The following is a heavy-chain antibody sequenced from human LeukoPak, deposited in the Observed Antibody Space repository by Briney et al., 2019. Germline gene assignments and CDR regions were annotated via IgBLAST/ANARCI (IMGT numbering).Heavy chain of an antibody. Sequence: ASVKVSCKASGYTFTSYGISWVRQAPGQGLEWMGWISAYNGNTNYAQKLQGRVTMTTDTSTSTAYMELRSLRSDDTAVYYCARAPGGYCSSTSCYTYGDYWGQGTLVTVSS. CDR2: ISAYNGNT. CDR1: GYTFTSYG. CDR3: ARAPGGYCSSTSCYTYGDY. D-gene: IGHD2-2*02. J-gene: IGHJ4*02. V-gene: IGHV1-18*01.